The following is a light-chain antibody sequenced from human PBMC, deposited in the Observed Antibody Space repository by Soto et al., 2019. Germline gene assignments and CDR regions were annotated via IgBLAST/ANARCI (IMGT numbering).Light chain of an antibody. CDR3: QQTYNTPWT. Sequence: DIQMTQSPSSLSASVGYRVTITCRASQSIGKYLSWFQQTPGNAPKLLIYAATGLQRGAPSRFSGSGSGTDFTLTISSLQPEDSATYYCQQTYNTPWTFGQGTKVDIK. CDR1: QSIGKY. J-gene: IGKJ1*01. V-gene: IGKV1-39*01. CDR2: AAT.